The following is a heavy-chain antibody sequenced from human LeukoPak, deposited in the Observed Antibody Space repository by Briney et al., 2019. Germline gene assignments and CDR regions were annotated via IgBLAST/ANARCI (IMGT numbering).Heavy chain of an antibody. CDR2: ISSSVSSM. J-gene: IGHJ6*02. D-gene: IGHD5-18*01. Sequence: GGPLRLPCAASGFTFSQYWMSGLRQAPGKGLEGVSYISSSVSSMWYADSVKGRFTISRDNAKNSLYLQMNSLRAEDTAVYYCARRGYSTYGMDVWGQGTTVTVSS. CDR3: ARRGYSTYGMDV. V-gene: IGHV3-11*01. CDR1: GFTFSQYW.